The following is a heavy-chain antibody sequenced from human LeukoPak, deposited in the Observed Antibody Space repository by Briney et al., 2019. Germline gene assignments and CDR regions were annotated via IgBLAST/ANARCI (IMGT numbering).Heavy chain of an antibody. J-gene: IGHJ4*02. Sequence: GGSLRLSCAASGFPFGSYAMSWVRQAPGNGLEWVSTVSSNGGNTYYADSVRGRFTISRDNSKSTQLLQMNSLGAEDTAVYYCARRVGTFPNLYFDYWGQGALVTVSS. D-gene: IGHD1-1*01. V-gene: IGHV3-23*01. CDR1: GFPFGSYA. CDR2: VSSNGGNT. CDR3: ARRVGTFPNLYFDY.